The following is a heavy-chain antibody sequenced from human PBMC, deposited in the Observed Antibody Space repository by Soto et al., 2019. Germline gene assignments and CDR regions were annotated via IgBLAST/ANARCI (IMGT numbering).Heavy chain of an antibody. D-gene: IGHD3-3*01. CDR3: AREPWYYDFRGWFDP. CDR2: IYYSGST. J-gene: IGHJ5*02. Sequence: QVQLQESGPGLVKPSQTLSLTCTVSGGSISSGDYYWSWIRQPPGKGLEWIGYIYYSGSTYYNPSLKSRVTISVDTSKNQFALKLSSVTAADTAVYYCAREPWYYDFRGWFDPWGQGTLVTVSS. V-gene: IGHV4-30-4*01. CDR1: GGSISSGDYY.